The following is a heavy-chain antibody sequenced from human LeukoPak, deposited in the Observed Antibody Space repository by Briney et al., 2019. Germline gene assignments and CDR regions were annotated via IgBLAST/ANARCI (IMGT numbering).Heavy chain of an antibody. V-gene: IGHV3-23*01. CDR2: ISDSGGGT. Sequence: PGGSLRLSCAASGFTFSQFAMSWVRQAPGKGLQWVSAISDSGGGTFYADSVKGRFTISRDNSKNTLYLQMNSLRAEDTAVYYCAKVGAVWVAFEYWGQGTLVTVSS. CDR3: AKVGAVWVAFEY. J-gene: IGHJ4*02. CDR1: GFTFSQFA. D-gene: IGHD2-8*01.